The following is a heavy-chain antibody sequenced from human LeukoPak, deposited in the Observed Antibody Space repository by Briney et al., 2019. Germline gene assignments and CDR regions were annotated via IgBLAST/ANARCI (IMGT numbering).Heavy chain of an antibody. D-gene: IGHD2-2*01. CDR1: GLTFSGYY. J-gene: IGHJ4*02. CDR3: ARVRNPGYCSTARCYVGY. Sequence: GGSLRLSCAASGLTFSGYYMTWIRQAPGKGLEWVSYISSSSDTIYYAASVKGRFTISRDNADNSVYLQMNSLRAEDTALYYCARVRNPGYCSTARCYVGYWGQGTLVTVSS. CDR2: ISSSSDTI. V-gene: IGHV3-11*04.